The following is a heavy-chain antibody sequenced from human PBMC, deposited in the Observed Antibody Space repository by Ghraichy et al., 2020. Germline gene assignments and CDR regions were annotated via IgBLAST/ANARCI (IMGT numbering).Heavy chain of an antibody. Sequence: LNISCAASGFTFSSYAMSWVRQAPGKGLEWVSTISGSGGTTYYADSVGGRFTISRDNSRNTLYLQMNSLRADDTAVYYCATKSSFDFWGQGTMVTVSS. V-gene: IGHV3-23*01. D-gene: IGHD3-10*01. CDR3: ATKSSFDF. CDR1: GFTFSSYA. J-gene: IGHJ3*01. CDR2: ISGSGGTT.